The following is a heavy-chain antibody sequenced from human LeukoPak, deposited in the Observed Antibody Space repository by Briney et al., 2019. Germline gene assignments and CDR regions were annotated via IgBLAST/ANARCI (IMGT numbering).Heavy chain of an antibody. CDR3: ARSAGPVLVSAAIGASGFYYYMDV. V-gene: IGHV1-8*03. D-gene: IGHD2-2*02. CDR2: MNPNSGNT. J-gene: IGHJ6*03. Sequence: ASVTVSCKASGYTFTSYDINWVRQATGQGLEWMGWMNPNSGNTGYAQKFQGRVTITRNTSISTAYMELSSLRSEDTAVYYCARSAGPVLVSAAIGASGFYYYMDVWDKGTTVTVSS. CDR1: GYTFTSYD.